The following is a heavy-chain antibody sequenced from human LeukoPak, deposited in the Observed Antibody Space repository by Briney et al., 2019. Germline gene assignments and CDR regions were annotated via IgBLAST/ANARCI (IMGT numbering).Heavy chain of an antibody. CDR2: ISSDGSST. CDR3: ARDQRVTGRPDIDY. D-gene: IGHD6-6*01. CDR1: GFTFRNHW. V-gene: IGHV3-74*03. J-gene: IGHJ4*02. Sequence: GGSLRLSCAASGFTFRNHWMHWVRQTPGKGLVWVSRISSDGSSTTYADSVKGRFTVSRDNAKNTLYLQMNNLRAEDTAMYYCARDQRVTGRPDIDYWGQGTLVIVSS.